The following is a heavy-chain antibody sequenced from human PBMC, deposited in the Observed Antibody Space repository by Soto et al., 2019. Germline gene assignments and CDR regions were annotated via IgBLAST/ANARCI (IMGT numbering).Heavy chain of an antibody. J-gene: IGHJ4*02. CDR1: VFTFSNYA. V-gene: IGHV3-30*18. CDR2: TSYDGNNE. CDR3: AKDKGVFNWATSYFDY. D-gene: IGHD1-1*01. Sequence: GGSLRLSCAASVFTFSNYAMHWVRQAPGKGLEWVALTSYDGNNEYYTDSVKGRFTISRDNSKNTLFLQMNSPRPEDTAVYYCAKDKGVFNWATSYFDYWGQGALVTVSS.